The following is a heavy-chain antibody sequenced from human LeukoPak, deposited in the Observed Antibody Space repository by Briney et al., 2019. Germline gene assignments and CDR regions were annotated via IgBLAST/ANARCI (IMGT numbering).Heavy chain of an antibody. Sequence: GASVKVSCKASGYTFTSYYMHWVRQAPGQGLEWMGIINPSGGSTSYAQKFQGRVTMTRDTSTSTVYMELSSLRSEDTAVYYCARDRSGSYSYYYYYMDVWGKGTTVTVSS. D-gene: IGHD1-26*01. CDR1: GYTFTSYY. V-gene: IGHV1-46*01. CDR2: INPSGGST. CDR3: ARDRSGSYSYYYYYMDV. J-gene: IGHJ6*03.